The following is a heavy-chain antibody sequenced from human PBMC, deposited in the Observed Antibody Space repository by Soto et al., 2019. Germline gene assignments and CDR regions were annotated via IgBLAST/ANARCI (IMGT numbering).Heavy chain of an antibody. Sequence: QVQLVESGGGVVQPGRSLRLSCAASGFTFSSYAMHWVRQAPGKGLEWVAVISYDGSNKYYADSVKGRFTISRDNSESTRYLQKNSLRAEETAVYYGARVAVEMATSDVFDYWGQGNLVTVSS. CDR1: GFTFSSYA. V-gene: IGHV3-30-3*01. CDR2: ISYDGSNK. CDR3: ARVAVEMATSDVFDY. J-gene: IGHJ4*02. D-gene: IGHD5-12*01.